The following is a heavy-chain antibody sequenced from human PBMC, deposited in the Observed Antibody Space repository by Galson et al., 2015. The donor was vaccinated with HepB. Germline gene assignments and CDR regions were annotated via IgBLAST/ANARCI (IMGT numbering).Heavy chain of an antibody. Sequence: SLRLSCAASGFTFSDYYMSWIRQAPGKGLEWVSYISSSGSTIYYADSVKGRFTISRDNAKNSLYLQMNSLRAEDTAVYYCARIKLGYSSSWYPYLSAYYYMDVWGKGTTVTVSS. J-gene: IGHJ6*03. CDR3: ARIKLGYSSSWYPYLSAYYYMDV. CDR1: GFTFSDYY. CDR2: ISSSGSTI. V-gene: IGHV3-11*01. D-gene: IGHD6-13*01.